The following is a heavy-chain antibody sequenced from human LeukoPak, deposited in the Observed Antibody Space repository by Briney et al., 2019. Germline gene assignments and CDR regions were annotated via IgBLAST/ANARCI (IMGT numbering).Heavy chain of an antibody. CDR3: AAQLARGVDY. V-gene: IGHV3-30*02. Sequence: GGSLRLSCAASGFPFRSYAMHWVRQAPGKGLEWVAFIRYDGSYKYYGDSVKGRFTISRDNSKNTLYLQMNSLRAEDTGVYYCAAQLARGVDYWGQGTLVTVSS. D-gene: IGHD6-6*01. J-gene: IGHJ4*02. CDR1: GFPFRSYA. CDR2: IRYDGSYK.